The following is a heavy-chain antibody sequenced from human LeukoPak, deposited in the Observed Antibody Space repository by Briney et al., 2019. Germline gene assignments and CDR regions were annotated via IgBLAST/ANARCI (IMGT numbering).Heavy chain of an antibody. CDR2: ISAYNGNT. CDR1: GYSLITYG. J-gene: IGHJ3*02. CDR3: ARERKSSYDTLTGYYKSDAFDI. V-gene: IGHV1-18*01. Sequence: GASVKVSCKAAGYSLITYGISWVRQAPGQGLEWIGWISAYNGNTNYAQKLQGRVTVTTDTSTNTAYMELRSLRSDDTAVYYCARERKSSYDTLTGYYKSDAFDIWGQGTMVTVSS. D-gene: IGHD3-9*01.